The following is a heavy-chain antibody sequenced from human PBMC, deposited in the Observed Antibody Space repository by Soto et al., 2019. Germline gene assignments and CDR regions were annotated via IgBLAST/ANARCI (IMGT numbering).Heavy chain of an antibody. CDR2: INPSGGST. Sequence: ASVKVSCKASGYTFTSYYIHWVRQAPGQGLEWMGIINPSGGSTSYAQKFQGRVTMTRDTSTSTVYMELSSLRSEDTAVYYCARDLWALVVVVAATPLYGMDVWGQGTTVTVSS. D-gene: IGHD2-15*01. CDR3: ARDLWALVVVVAATPLYGMDV. CDR1: GYTFTSYY. V-gene: IGHV1-46*01. J-gene: IGHJ6*02.